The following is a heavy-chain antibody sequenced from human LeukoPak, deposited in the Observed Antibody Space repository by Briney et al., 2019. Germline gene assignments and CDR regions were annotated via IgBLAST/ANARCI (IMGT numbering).Heavy chain of an antibody. CDR2: VSSRSDYI. D-gene: IGHD2-2*01. V-gene: IGHV3-21*01. CDR3: AREGFGYCSSTSCLNWFDP. Sequence: GGSLRLSCAASGFTFSSYSINWVRQAPGKGLEWVSYVSSRSDYIYYADSVKGRFTISRDNAKNSLYLQMNSLRAEDTAVYYCAREGFGYCSSTSCLNWFDPWGQGTLVTVSS. CDR1: GFTFSSYS. J-gene: IGHJ5*02.